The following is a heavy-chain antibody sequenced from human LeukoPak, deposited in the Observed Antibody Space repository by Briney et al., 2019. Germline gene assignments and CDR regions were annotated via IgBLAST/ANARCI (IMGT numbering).Heavy chain of an antibody. J-gene: IGHJ4*02. CDR2: IHYSGST. CDR1: GGSISSSSYY. D-gene: IGHD3-22*01. CDR3: ARQGYTYYYDSSGYYPFDY. Sequence: SETLSLTCTVSGGSISSSSYYWGWIRQPPGKGLEWIGSIHYSGSTYYNPSLKSRVTISVDTSKNQFSLKLSSVTAADTAVYYCARQGYTYYYDSSGYYPFDYWGQGTLVTVSS. V-gene: IGHV4-39*01.